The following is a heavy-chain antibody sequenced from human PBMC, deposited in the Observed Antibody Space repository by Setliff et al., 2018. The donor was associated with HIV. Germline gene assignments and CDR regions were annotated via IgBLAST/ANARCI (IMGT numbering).Heavy chain of an antibody. J-gene: IGHJ2*01. V-gene: IGHV1-69*13. D-gene: IGHD3-22*01. CDR2: IIPMFGST. CDR1: GGTFRKYS. CDR3: ARDDHYYDMGSIYSDWYFDV. Sequence: SVKVSCKAPGGTFRKYSISWVRQAPGQGLEWVGGIIPMFGSTTYAQKFYGRVTTTADESTDTVEMELTSLTSEDTAMYYCARDDHYYDMGSIYSDWYFDVWGPATQVTVSS.